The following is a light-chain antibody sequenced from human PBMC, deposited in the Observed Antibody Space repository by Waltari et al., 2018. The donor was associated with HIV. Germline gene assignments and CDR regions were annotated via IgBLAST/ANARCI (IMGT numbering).Light chain of an antibody. Sequence: QAVVTQAPSATVAPGGTVPLTRGPRTGTVTSGHYPDWSPHKPGQAPTTLIYDTNNSHSCTPARVSGSLLGGKTALTLSSAQPEDEADSYCLLSSSDFTAPYLLFGGGPKLTVL. CDR3: LLSSSDFTAPYLL. V-gene: IGLV7-46*01. CDR2: DTN. J-gene: IGLJ2*01. CDR1: TGTVTSGHY.